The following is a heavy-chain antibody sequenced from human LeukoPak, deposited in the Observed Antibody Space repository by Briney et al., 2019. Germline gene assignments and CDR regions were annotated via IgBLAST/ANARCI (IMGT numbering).Heavy chain of an antibody. CDR3: ARAHSSWYDDYYYGMDV. D-gene: IGHD6-13*01. V-gene: IGHV1-18*01. CDR1: GYTFTSYG. CDR2: ISAYNGNT. J-gene: IGHJ6*02. Sequence: ASVKVSCKASGYTFTSYGISWVRQAPGQGLEWMGWISAYNGNTNYAQKLQGRVTMTTDTSTSTAYMELRSLRSDDTAVYYCARAHSSWYDDYYYGMDVWGQGTTVTVSS.